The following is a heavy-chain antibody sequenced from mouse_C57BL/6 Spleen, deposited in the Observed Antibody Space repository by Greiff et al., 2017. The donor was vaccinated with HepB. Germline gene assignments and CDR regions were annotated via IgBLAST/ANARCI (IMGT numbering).Heavy chain of an antibody. CDR1: GYTFTNYW. Sequence: VKLVESGAELVRPGTSVKMSCKASGYTFTNYWIGWAKQRPGHGLEWIGDIYPGGGYTNYNEKFKGKATLTADKSSSTAYMQFSSLTSEDSAIYYCAREDYGSRTWFAYWGQGTLVTVSA. J-gene: IGHJ3*01. D-gene: IGHD1-1*01. V-gene: IGHV1-63*01. CDR2: IYPGGGYT. CDR3: AREDYGSRTWFAY.